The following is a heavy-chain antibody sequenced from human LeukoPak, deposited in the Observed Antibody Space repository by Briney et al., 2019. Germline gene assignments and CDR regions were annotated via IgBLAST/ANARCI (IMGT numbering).Heavy chain of an antibody. CDR3: ARHRAAAAGLYFFDS. J-gene: IGHJ4*02. V-gene: IGHV4-39*01. Sequence: SETLSLTCTVSGGSISSSSYYWGWIRQPPGKGLEWIGSIYYSGSTYYNPSLKSRVTISVDTSKNQFSLKLSSVTAADTAVYYCARHRAAAAGLYFFDSWGQGTLVTVSS. CDR2: IYYSGST. CDR1: GGSISSSSYY. D-gene: IGHD6-13*01.